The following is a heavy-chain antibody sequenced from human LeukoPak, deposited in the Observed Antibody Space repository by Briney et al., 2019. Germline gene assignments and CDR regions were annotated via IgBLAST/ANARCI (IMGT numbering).Heavy chain of an antibody. D-gene: IGHD6-13*01. CDR3: AKRLVYTSSWYYFDY. CDR2: ISGSGGST. V-gene: IGHV3-23*01. J-gene: IGHJ4*02. Sequence: GGSLRLSCASSGFSFSSYAMSRVRQAPGKGLEWVSAISGSGGSTYYADSVKGRFTISRDNSKNTLYLQMNSLRAEDTAVYYCAKRLVYTSSWYYFDYWGQGTLVTVSS. CDR1: GFSFSSYA.